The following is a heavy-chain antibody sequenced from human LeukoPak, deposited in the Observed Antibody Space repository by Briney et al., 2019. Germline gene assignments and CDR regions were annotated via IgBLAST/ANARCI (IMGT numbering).Heavy chain of an antibody. CDR1: GFTLGDHA. Sequence: QPGRSLRLSCTACGFTLGDHAMRWVRPAPEKGREWLGFNRSKAYGGTTEYAASVKGRFTISRDDSISIAYLQMNSLKTEDTAVYYCARGPIQLWIHNGMDVWGQGTTVTVSS. CDR2: NRSKAYGGTT. V-gene: IGHV3-49*04. D-gene: IGHD5-18*01. J-gene: IGHJ6*02. CDR3: ARGPIQLWIHNGMDV.